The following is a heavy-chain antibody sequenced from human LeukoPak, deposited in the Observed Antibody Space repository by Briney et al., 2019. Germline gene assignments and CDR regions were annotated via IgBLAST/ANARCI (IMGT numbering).Heavy chain of an antibody. Sequence: PGGSLRLSCAASGFTFSSYWMSWVRQAPGKGLEWVANIKQDGSEKYYVDSVKGRFTISRDNAKNSLYLQMNSLRAEDTAVYYCARGVSAVGATTWISYWGKGTTVTVSS. J-gene: IGHJ6*04. CDR1: GFTFSSYW. CDR2: IKQDGSEK. CDR3: ARGVSAVGATTWISY. V-gene: IGHV3-7*01. D-gene: IGHD1-26*01.